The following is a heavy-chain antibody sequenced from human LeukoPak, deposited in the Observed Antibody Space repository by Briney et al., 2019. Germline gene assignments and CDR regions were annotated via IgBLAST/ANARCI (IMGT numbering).Heavy chain of an antibody. J-gene: IGHJ4*02. CDR1: GFTFSSYS. Sequence: GGSLRLSCEASGFTFSSYSMNWVRQAPGKGLEWVSYISSDRSTIYYADSVKGRFTISRDNAKRSLHLQMSSLRAEDTAVYYCVRNYRYGLDYWGQGTLVSVSS. V-gene: IGHV3-48*01. CDR3: VRNYRYGLDY. D-gene: IGHD5-18*01. CDR2: ISSDRSTI.